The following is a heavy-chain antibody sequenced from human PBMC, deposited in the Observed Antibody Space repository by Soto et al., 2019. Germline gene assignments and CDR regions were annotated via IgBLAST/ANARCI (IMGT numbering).Heavy chain of an antibody. V-gene: IGHV3-11*06. J-gene: IGHJ6*02. CDR1: GFTFSDYY. CDR2: ISSSSSYT. CDR3: ASEVGATDYYGMDV. Sequence: GGSLRLSCAASGFTFSDYYVSWIRQAPGKGLEWVSYISSSSSYTNYADSVKGRFTISRDNAKNSLYLQMNSLRAEDTAVYYCASEVGATDYYGMDVWGQGTTVTVSS. D-gene: IGHD1-26*01.